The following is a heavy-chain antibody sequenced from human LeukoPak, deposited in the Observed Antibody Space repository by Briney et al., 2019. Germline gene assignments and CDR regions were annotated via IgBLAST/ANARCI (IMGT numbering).Heavy chain of an antibody. D-gene: IGHD4-17*01. J-gene: IGHJ6*02. CDR1: GFTFSDYY. V-gene: IGHV3-11*01. CDR3: ARGASTDYGDYGVIEGYGVDV. Sequence: GGSLRLSCAASGFTFSDYYMSWIRQAPGKGLEWVSYISSSGSTIYYAGSVKGRFTISRDNAKNSLYLQMNSLRAEDTAVYYCARGASTDYGDYGVIEGYGVDVWGQGTTVTVSS. CDR2: ISSSGSTI.